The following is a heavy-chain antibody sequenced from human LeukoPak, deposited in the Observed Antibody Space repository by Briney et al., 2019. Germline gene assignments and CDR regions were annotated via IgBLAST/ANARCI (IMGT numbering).Heavy chain of an antibody. D-gene: IGHD3-3*01. CDR2: ISGSSSYI. V-gene: IGHV3-21*01. CDR3: ARGSEWSSGVSDY. CDR1: GFTFSSCS. Sequence: GGSLRLSCAASGFTFSSCSMNWVRQAPGKGLEWVSSISGSSSYIYYADSVKGRFTISRDSAKNSLYLQMNSLRAEDTAVYYCARGSEWSSGVSDYWGQGTLVTVSS. J-gene: IGHJ4*02.